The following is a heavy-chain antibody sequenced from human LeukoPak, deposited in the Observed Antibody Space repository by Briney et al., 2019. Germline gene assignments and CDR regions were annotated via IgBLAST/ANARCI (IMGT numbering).Heavy chain of an antibody. V-gene: IGHV1-8*01. Sequence: ASVKVSCKASGYTFTSYDINWVRQATGQGLEWMGWMNPNSGNTGYAQKFQGRVTMTRNTSISTAYMELSSPRSEDTAVYYCARSKGVLWFGESTPLMDVWGKGTTVTVSS. J-gene: IGHJ6*03. CDR3: ARSKGVLWFGESTPLMDV. CDR1: GYTFTSYD. CDR2: MNPNSGNT. D-gene: IGHD3-10*01.